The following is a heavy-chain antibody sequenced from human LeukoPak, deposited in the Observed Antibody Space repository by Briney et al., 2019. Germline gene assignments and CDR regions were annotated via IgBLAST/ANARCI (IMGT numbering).Heavy chain of an antibody. V-gene: IGHV3-23*01. CDR2: ICGSGGST. CDR1: GFTFSSYA. D-gene: IGHD3-10*02. CDR3: AKVPFLTTLWSFDY. Sequence: PGGSLRLSCAASGFTFSSYAMSWVRQAPGKGLEWVSAICGSGGSTYYADSVKGRFTISRDNSKNTLYLQMNSLRAEDTAVYYCAKVPFLTTLWSFDYWGQGTLVTVSS. J-gene: IGHJ4*02.